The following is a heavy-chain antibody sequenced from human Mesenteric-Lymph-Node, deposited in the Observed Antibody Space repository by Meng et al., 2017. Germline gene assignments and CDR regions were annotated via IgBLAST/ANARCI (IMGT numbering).Heavy chain of an antibody. J-gene: IGHJ4*02. CDR3: ARHDGGYGDYFDH. CDR1: GGANGSRRYY. Sequence: QHPVWVPGRCRPPTTLASTVTDSGGANGSRRYYWGWTRQPTGKGLEVIGSIYYSGSPYYTPSLRSRVTMSLDTSKNQFSLKLSSVTATDTAVYYCARHDGGYGDYFDHWGQGTLVTVSS. D-gene: IGHD5-12*01. V-gene: IGHV4-39*01. CDR2: IYYSGSP.